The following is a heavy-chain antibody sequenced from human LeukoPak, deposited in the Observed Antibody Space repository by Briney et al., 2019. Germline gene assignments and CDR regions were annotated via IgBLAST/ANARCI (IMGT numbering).Heavy chain of an antibody. CDR3: AKIDSGSYYGNFDY. CDR2: ISGSGGST. V-gene: IGHV3-23*01. D-gene: IGHD1-26*01. Sequence: GGSLRLSCAASGFTFSSYAMSWVRQAPGKGLGWVSAISGSGGSTYYADSVKGRFTISRDNSKNTLYLQMNSLRAEDTAVYYCAKIDSGSYYGNFDYWGQGTLVTVSS. J-gene: IGHJ4*02. CDR1: GFTFSSYA.